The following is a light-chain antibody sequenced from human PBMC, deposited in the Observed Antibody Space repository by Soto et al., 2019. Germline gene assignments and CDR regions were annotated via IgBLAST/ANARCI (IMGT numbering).Light chain of an antibody. CDR3: QTWGIGMQV. J-gene: IGLJ2*01. CDR2: LNSDGSH. V-gene: IGLV4-69*01. Sequence: QPVLTQSPSASASLGASVKLTCTLSSGHISYTIAWHQQQPEKGPRYLMKLNSDGSHNKGDGIPDRFSGSSSGAERYLTISSLQSEDEADYYCQTWGIGMQVFGGGTKVTVL. CDR1: SGHISYT.